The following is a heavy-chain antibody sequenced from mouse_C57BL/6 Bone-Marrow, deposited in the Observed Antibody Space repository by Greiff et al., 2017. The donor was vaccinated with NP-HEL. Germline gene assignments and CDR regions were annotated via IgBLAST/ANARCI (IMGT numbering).Heavy chain of an antibody. CDR2: VYPYNGGT. V-gene: IGHV1-36*01. CDR1: GFTFTDYY. D-gene: IGHD1-1*01. CDR3: ARDYGSKEAWFAY. J-gene: IGHJ3*01. Sequence: LVEPGPSVKISCKASGFTFTDYYMHWVKQSHGKSLEWIGLVYPYNGGTSYNQKFKGKATLTVDTSSSTAYMELNSLTSEDSAVYYCARDYGSKEAWFAYWGQGTLVTVSA.